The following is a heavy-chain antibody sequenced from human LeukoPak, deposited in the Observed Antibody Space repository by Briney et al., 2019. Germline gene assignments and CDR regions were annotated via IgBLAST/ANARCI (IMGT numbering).Heavy chain of an antibody. V-gene: IGHV4-30-4*01. CDR3: ARGLGSSWYGD. J-gene: IGHJ4*02. Sequence: SETLSLTCTVSGGSISSGDYYWTWIRQPPGKGLEWIGYIYYSGSTYYGPSLKSRATISVDTSKNEFSLRLRSVTAADTAVYYCARGLGSSWYGDWGQGTLVTVSS. D-gene: IGHD6-13*01. CDR1: GGSISSGDYY. CDR2: IYYSGST.